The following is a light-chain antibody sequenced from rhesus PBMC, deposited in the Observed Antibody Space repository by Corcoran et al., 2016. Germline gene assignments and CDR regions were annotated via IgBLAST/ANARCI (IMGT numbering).Light chain of an antibody. CDR2: KAS. V-gene: IGKV1-22*01. J-gene: IGKJ1*01. CDR1: QSISRW. CDR3: LQYSSSPWT. Sequence: DIQMTQSPSSLSASVGDTVTITCRASQSISRWLDWYQQKPGKAPKRLIYKASSLKSGGPSRFSGSGTGTDFTLTISSLQPEDFATYYCLQYSSSPWTFGQGTKVEIK.